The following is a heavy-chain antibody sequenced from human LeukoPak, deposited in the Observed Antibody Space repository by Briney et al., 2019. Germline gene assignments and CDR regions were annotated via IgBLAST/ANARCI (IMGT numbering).Heavy chain of an antibody. D-gene: IGHD6-6*01. Sequence: SETLSLTCTVSGGSISSGSYYWSWIRQPAGKGLEWIGRIYTSGSTNYNPSLKSRVTISVDTSKNQFSLKLSSVTAADTAVYYCARGVYEFDYWGQGTLVTVSS. CDR3: ARGVYEFDY. CDR2: IYTSGST. CDR1: GGSISSGSYY. V-gene: IGHV4-61*02. J-gene: IGHJ4*02.